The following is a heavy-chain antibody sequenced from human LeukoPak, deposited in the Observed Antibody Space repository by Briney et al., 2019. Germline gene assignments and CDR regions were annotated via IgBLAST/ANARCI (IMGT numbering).Heavy chain of an antibody. J-gene: IGHJ4*02. CDR3: ARVDEDRGTRNFDY. Sequence: PSQTPSLTCTVSGGSISSGDYYWSWIRQPPGKGLEWIGYIYYSGSTYYNPSLKSRVTISVDTSKNQFSLKLSSVTAADTAVYYCARVDEDRGTRNFDYWGQGTLVTVSS. D-gene: IGHD3-9*01. CDR1: GGSISSGDYY. V-gene: IGHV4-30-4*01. CDR2: IYYSGST.